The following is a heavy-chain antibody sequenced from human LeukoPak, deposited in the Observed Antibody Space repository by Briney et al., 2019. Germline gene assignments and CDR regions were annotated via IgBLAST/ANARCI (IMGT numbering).Heavy chain of an antibody. CDR3: ARVPTLQLWLPEARFDP. Sequence: ASVKVSCKTSGYTFITYYIHWMRQAPGQGLEWMGWINPHSGGTNFAQEFQGRLTLTRDTSINTAYMELSRLRTDDTAVYYCARVPTLQLWLPEARFDPWGQGTLVTVSS. J-gene: IGHJ5*02. V-gene: IGHV1-2*02. CDR1: GYTFITYY. CDR2: INPHSGGT. D-gene: IGHD5-18*01.